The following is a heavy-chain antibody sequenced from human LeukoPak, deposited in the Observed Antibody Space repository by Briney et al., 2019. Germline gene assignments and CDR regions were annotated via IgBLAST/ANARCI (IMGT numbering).Heavy chain of an antibody. V-gene: IGHV4-39*01. CDR1: GGSFCGYY. J-gene: IGHJ4*02. CDR3: ARLSPNYYDSSGYPGGFDY. CDR2: IYYSGST. D-gene: IGHD3-22*01. Sequence: PSETLSVTCAVYGGSFCGYYWGWIRQPPGKGLEWIGSIYYSGSTYYNPSLKSRVTISVDTSKNQFSLKLSSVTAADTAVYYCARLSPNYYDSSGYPGGFDYWGQGTLVTVSS.